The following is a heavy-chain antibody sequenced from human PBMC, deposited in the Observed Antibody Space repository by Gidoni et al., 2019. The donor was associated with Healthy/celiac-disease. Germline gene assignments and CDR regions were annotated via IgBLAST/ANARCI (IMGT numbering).Heavy chain of an antibody. J-gene: IGHJ3*02. CDR1: GFTFSSYS. Sequence: CAASGFTFSSYSMNWVRRAPGKGLEWVSSISSSSSYIYHADSVKGRFTISRDNAKKSMFLQMNSLRAEDTAVYYCARELTVTTRVGAFDIWGQGTMVTVSS. CDR3: ARELTVTTRVGAFDI. D-gene: IGHD4-4*01. CDR2: ISSSSSYI. V-gene: IGHV3-21*01.